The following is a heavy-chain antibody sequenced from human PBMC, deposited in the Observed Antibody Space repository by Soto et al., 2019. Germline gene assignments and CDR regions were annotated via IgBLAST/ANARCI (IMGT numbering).Heavy chain of an antibody. V-gene: IGHV5-51*01. CDR3: ARRSSYDVVVYGMDV. D-gene: IGHD5-18*01. CDR2: IYPGESDT. Sequence: GESLKISCKGSGYSFTSYWIGCVRQMPWKGRDWIGIIYPGESDTRYSPSFQGQVTISADKSISTAYLQWSSLKASDTAMYYCARRSSYDVVVYGMDVWGQGTTVTVSS. CDR1: GYSFTSYW. J-gene: IGHJ6*02.